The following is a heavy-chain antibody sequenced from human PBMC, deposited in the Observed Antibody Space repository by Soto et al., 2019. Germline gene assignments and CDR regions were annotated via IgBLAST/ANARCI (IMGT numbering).Heavy chain of an antibody. D-gene: IGHD3-3*01. CDR2: INHSGST. CDR1: GGSFSGYY. Sequence: QVQLQQWGAGLLKPSETLSLTCAVYGGSFSGYYWSWIRQPPGKGLEWIGEINHSGSTNYNPSLKSRVTISVDTSKNQFSLKLSSVTAADTAVYYCESPRLRFLEWPYAFDIWGQGTMVTVSS. CDR3: ESPRLRFLEWPYAFDI. J-gene: IGHJ3*02. V-gene: IGHV4-34*01.